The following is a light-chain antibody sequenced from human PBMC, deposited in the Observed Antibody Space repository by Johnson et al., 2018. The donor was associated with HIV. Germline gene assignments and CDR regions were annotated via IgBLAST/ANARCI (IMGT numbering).Light chain of an antibody. V-gene: IGLV1-51*02. Sequence: QSVLTQPPSVSAAPGQKVTISCSGSSSNIGNNYVSWYQQLPGTAPKLLIYENNKRPSGIPDRFSGSKSSTSATLGITGLQTGDEADYYCGTWDNSLSAYVFDTGTKVTVL. J-gene: IGLJ1*01. CDR2: ENN. CDR3: GTWDNSLSAYV. CDR1: SSNIGNNY.